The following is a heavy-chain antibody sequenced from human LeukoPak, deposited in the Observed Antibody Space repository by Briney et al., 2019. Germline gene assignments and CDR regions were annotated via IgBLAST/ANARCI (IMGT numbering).Heavy chain of an antibody. CDR1: GFTFGDYA. CDR3: TREERGLWFGNHAWFDP. J-gene: IGHJ5*02. CDR2: IRSKAYGGTT. Sequence: GGSLRLSCTASGFTFGDYAMSWVRQAPGKGLEWVGFIRSKAYGGTTEYAASVKGRFTISRDDSKSIAYLQMNSLKTEDTAVYYCTREERGLWFGNHAWFDPWGQGTLVTVSS. D-gene: IGHD3-10*01. V-gene: IGHV3-49*04.